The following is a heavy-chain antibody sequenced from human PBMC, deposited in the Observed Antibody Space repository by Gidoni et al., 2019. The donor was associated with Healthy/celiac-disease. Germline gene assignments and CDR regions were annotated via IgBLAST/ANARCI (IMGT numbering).Heavy chain of an antibody. CDR2: IKSKTHGGTT. Sequence: EVPLVACGGGLVTAGGSVRLSCAAQGLTFSHAWMSLVRQAPGQGLELVGRIKSKTHGGTTDYAPPVKGRFTISKDYSKNTLYRQMNSLKTEDTAVYYCTTDESAAASSWGQGTLVTVSS. CDR3: TTDESAAASS. J-gene: IGHJ4*02. D-gene: IGHD2-15*01. CDR1: GLTFSHAW. V-gene: IGHV3-15*01.